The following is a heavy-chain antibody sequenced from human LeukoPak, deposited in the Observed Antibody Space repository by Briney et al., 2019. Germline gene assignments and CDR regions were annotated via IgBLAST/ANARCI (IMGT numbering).Heavy chain of an antibody. CDR1: GASVSSASY. V-gene: IGHV4-61*01. Sequence: SETLSLTCTVSGASVSSASYWTWIRQPPGKGVEWIAHIYNGVNTNYNPSLKSRVTISVDTSKNQFSLRLNSVTAADTAVYYCARSRAFNSGAFDPWGRGSLVTVSS. CDR2: IYNGVNT. D-gene: IGHD1-26*01. J-gene: IGHJ5*02. CDR3: ARSRAFNSGAFDP.